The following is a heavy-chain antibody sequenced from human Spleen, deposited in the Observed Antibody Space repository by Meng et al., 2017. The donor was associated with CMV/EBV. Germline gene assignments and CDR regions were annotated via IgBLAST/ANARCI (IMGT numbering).Heavy chain of an antibody. CDR3: ARSLCREGDY. V-gene: IGHV3-53*01. Sequence: GESLKISCAASGLTFSDYSMNWVRQAPGKGLEWVSVIYSGGSTYYADSVKGRFTISRDNSKNTLYLQMNSLRAEDTAVYYCARSLCREGDYWGQGTLVTVSS. J-gene: IGHJ4*02. CDR1: GLTFSDYS. CDR2: IYSGGST.